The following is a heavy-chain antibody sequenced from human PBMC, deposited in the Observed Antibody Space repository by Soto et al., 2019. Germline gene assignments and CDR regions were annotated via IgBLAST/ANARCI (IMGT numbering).Heavy chain of an antibody. CDR1: GYTFTSYY. V-gene: IGHV1-46*01. CDR2: INPSGGST. J-gene: IGHJ3*02. CDR3: ARGQLVALDAFDI. Sequence: QVQLVQSGAEVKKPGASVKVSCKASGYTFTSYYMHWVRQAPGQGLEWMGIINPSGGSTSYAQKFQGRVTMPSDTSTSTVYMELSSLRSDDTAVYYCARGQLVALDAFDIWGQGTMVTVSS. D-gene: IGHD6-6*01.